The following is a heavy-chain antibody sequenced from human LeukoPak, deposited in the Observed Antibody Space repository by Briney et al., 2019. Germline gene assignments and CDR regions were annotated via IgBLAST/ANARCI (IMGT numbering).Heavy chain of an antibody. Sequence: SETLSLTCAVYGGSFSGYYWSWICQPPGKGLEWIGEINHSGSTNYNPSLKSRVTISVDTSKNQFSLKLSSVTAADTAVYYCARGEHSSGWDLRYYFDYWGQGTLVTVSS. CDR1: GGSFSGYY. CDR3: ARGEHSSGWDLRYYFDY. J-gene: IGHJ4*02. CDR2: INHSGST. V-gene: IGHV4-34*01. D-gene: IGHD6-19*01.